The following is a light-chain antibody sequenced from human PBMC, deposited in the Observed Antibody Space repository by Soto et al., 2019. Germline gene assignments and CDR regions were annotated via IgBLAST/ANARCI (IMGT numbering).Light chain of an antibody. V-gene: IGKV3-11*01. CDR3: QQRSNWPLLT. CDR1: QSVSNY. CDR2: DAS. Sequence: EIVLTQSPATLSLSPGERATLSCRASQSVSNYLAWYQQKPGQAPRLLIYDASNRATGIQARFSGSGSGTDFTLTISSLEPEDSAVYYCQQRSNWPLLTFGPGTKLSIK. J-gene: IGKJ3*01.